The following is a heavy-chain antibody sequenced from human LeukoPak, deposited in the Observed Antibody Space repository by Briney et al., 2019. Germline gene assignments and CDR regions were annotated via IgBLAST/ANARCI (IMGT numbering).Heavy chain of an antibody. V-gene: IGHV4-38-2*01. CDR2: IYHSGST. D-gene: IGHD2-21*02. Sequence: SETLSLTCGVSGYSISSGYYWGWIRQPSGKGLEWIGSIYHSGSTNYNPSLKRRVTISVDTSKNQFSLKLSSVTAADTAVYYCARHRGDPHYYYYYMDVWGKGTTVTVSS. CDR3: ARHRGDPHYYYYYMDV. J-gene: IGHJ6*03. CDR1: GYSISSGYY.